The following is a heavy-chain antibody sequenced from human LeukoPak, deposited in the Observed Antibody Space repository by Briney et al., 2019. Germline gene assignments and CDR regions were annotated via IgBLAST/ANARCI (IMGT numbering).Heavy chain of an antibody. Sequence: PSETLSLTCTVSGDSLSPYYWGWVRQPPGKGLEWIGYIYYSGSTTYNPSLRSRVTLSVDPSKNQFSLKLTSVTAADTAVYYCARDKQPGGYWGQGTLVTVSS. CDR1: GDSLSPYY. CDR3: ARDKQPGGY. D-gene: IGHD3-16*01. J-gene: IGHJ4*02. CDR2: IYYSGST. V-gene: IGHV4-59*01.